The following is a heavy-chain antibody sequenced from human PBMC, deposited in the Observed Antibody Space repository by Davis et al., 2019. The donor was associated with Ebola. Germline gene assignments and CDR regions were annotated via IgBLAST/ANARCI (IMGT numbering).Heavy chain of an antibody. CDR3: ARDYPVPRGPHVYYYYYYVMDV. D-gene: IGHD3-16*01. J-gene: IGHJ6*02. CDR1: GFTFSDYY. V-gene: IGHV3-11*04. Sequence: GESLKISCAASGFTFSDYYMSWIRQAPGKGLEWVSYISSGSTIYYADSVKGRFTISRDNAKNSLYLQMNSLRDEDTAVYYCARDYPVPRGPHVYYYYYYVMDVWGQGTTVTASS. CDR2: ISSGSTI.